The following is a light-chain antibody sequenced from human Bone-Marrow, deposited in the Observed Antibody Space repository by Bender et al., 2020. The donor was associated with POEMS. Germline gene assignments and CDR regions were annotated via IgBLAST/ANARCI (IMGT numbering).Light chain of an antibody. CDR2: DDN. V-gene: IGLV3-21*03. Sequence: YVVTQPPSVSVAPGKTVTVTCGGKNIGSKIVYWYQLKPGQAPVLVVSDDNDRPSGTPERLSGSKSGSTATLTISRVEAGDEADYNCQVWDSGTNQPVFGGGTKVTVL. CDR1: NIGSKI. CDR3: QVWDSGTNQPV. J-gene: IGLJ2*01.